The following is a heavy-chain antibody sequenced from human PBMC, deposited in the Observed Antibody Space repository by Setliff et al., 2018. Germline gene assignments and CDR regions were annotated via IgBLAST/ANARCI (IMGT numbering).Heavy chain of an antibody. CDR1: GFTFSGYS. CDR3: ARGWRSLYSGNRGHFDS. D-gene: IGHD1-26*01. Sequence: LRLSCAASGFTFSGYSMSWIRQAPGKGLEWVSYISGSGVTIYYADSVKGRFTISRDNAKNSLYLQMNSLRAEDTAVYYCARGWRSLYSGNRGHFDSWGQGTLVTVSS. V-gene: IGHV3-11*04. CDR2: ISGSGVTI. J-gene: IGHJ4*02.